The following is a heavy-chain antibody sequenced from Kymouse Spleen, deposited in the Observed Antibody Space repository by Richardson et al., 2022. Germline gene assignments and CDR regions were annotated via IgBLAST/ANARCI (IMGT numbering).Heavy chain of an antibody. Sequence: EVQLVESGGGLVQPGGSLRLSCAASGFTFSSYWMHWVRQAPGKGLVWVSRINSDGSSTSYADSVKGRFTISRDNAKNTLYLQMNSLRAEDTAVYYCARAYYDILTGYSHFDYWGQGTLVTVSS. V-gene: IGHV3-74*01. CDR2: INSDGSST. D-gene: IGHD3-9*01. CDR3: ARAYYDILTGYSHFDY. CDR1: GFTFSSYW. J-gene: IGHJ4*02.